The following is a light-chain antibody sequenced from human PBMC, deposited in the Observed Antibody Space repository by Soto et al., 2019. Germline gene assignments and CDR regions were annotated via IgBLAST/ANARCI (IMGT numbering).Light chain of an antibody. V-gene: IGLV1-44*01. J-gene: IGLJ1*01. Sequence: QSVLTQPPSTSGTPEQRVTISCSGSSSNIGSNTVNWYQQLPGTAPKLLIYRNNQRPSGVPDRFSGSKSGTSASLAISGLQSEDEADYYCAAWDGSLKGYVFGTGTKLTVL. CDR1: SSNIGSNT. CDR3: AAWDGSLKGYV. CDR2: RNN.